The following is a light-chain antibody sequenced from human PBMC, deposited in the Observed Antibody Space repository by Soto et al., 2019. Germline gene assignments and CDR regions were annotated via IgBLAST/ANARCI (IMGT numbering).Light chain of an antibody. CDR2: GAS. CDR3: HQYGSSWT. CDR1: QRVSSSY. J-gene: IGKJ1*01. Sequence: EIGLTQSPGTLSLSPGERATLSCRASQRVSSSYLAWYQQKPGQAPRLLIYGASSRATGIPDRFSGSGSGTDFTLTISRLEPEDFAVYYCHQYGSSWTFGQGTKVEIK. V-gene: IGKV3-20*01.